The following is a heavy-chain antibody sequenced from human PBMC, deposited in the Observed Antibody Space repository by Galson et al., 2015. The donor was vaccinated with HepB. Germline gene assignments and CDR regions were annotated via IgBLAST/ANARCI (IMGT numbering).Heavy chain of an antibody. J-gene: IGHJ6*02. CDR2: ISYDGSNK. V-gene: IGHV3-30*04. D-gene: IGHD4-17*01. CDR1: GFTFSSYA. Sequence: SLRLSCAASGFTFSSYAMHWVRQAPGKGLEWVAVISYDGSNKYYADSVKGRFTISRDNSKNTLYLQMNSLRAEDTAVYYCAREVQYGDYVRPTDYYGMDVWGQGTTVTVSS. CDR3: AREVQYGDYVRPTDYYGMDV.